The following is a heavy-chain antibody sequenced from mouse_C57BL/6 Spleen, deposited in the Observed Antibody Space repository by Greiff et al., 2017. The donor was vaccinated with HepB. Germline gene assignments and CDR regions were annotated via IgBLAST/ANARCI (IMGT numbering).Heavy chain of an antibody. V-gene: IGHV1-80*01. CDR1: GYAFSSYW. J-gene: IGHJ2*01. CDR3: ARGGDSYYFDY. D-gene: IGHD3-3*01. CDR2: IYPGDGDT. Sequence: VQLQQSGAELVKPGASVKISCKASGYAFSSYWMNWVKQRPGKGLEWIGQIYPGDGDTNYNGKFKGKATLTADKSSSTAYMQRSSLTSEDSAVYFCARGGDSYYFDYWGQGTTLTVSS.